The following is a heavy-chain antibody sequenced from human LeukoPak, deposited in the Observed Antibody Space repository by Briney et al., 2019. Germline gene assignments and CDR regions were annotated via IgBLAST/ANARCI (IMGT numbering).Heavy chain of an antibody. D-gene: IGHD6-19*01. V-gene: IGHV4-38-2*01. Sequence: SETLSLTCVVSDYSISSGYHWGWIRQPPRKGLEWIGTIYHSGRSYYNPSLRSRVIISVDTSKNQFSLKVNSVTAADTAVYYCARTLVAGPYSGDPSFDFWGQGILVTVSS. CDR2: IYHSGRS. J-gene: IGHJ4*02. CDR3: ARTLVAGPYSGDPSFDF. CDR1: DYSISSGYH.